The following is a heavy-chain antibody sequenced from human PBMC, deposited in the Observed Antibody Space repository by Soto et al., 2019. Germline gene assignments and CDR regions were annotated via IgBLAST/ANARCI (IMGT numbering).Heavy chain of an antibody. CDR2: ISPYNGNT. CDR1: GYRFTHYG. D-gene: IGHD3-10*01. V-gene: IGHV1-18*01. CDR3: ARDQSFDRSYYYGIDV. J-gene: IGHJ6*02. Sequence: GASVKVSCKSSGYRFTHYGITWVRQAPGQGLEWMGWISPYNGNTNYGQTLQGRVTLTTDTSTGTVYMELRSLRSDDTAVYYCARDQSFDRSYYYGIDVWGQGTTVTVSS.